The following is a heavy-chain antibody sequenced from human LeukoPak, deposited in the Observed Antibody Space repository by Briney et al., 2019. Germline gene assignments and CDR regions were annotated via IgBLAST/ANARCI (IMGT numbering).Heavy chain of an antibody. D-gene: IGHD6-19*01. CDR2: ISGSGGST. V-gene: IGHV3-23*01. CDR3: AKGEISGWYYFDY. CDR1: GFTFSSYA. J-gene: IGHJ4*02. Sequence: GGSLRLSCAASGFTFSSYAMSWVRQAPGKGLEWVSAISGSGGSTYYADSVKGRFTISSDNSKNTLYLQMNSLRAEDTAVYYCAKGEISGWYYFDYWGQGTLVTVSS.